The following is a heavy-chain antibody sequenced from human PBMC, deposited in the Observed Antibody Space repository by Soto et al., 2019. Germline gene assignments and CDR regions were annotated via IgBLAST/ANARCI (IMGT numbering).Heavy chain of an antibody. CDR1: GFTFNYFT. D-gene: IGHD4-17*01. CDR2: ISSSSSHK. J-gene: IGHJ3*02. V-gene: IGHV3-21*04. Sequence: EVQLVESGGGLVKPGESLRLSCAASGFTFNYFTMNWVRQAPGKGLEWVASISSSSSHKYSADSVRGRFTFSRDNANNSLYLQMNSLRGEDTAVYYCARLRSDAFDIWGQGTLVTFSS. CDR3: ARLRSDAFDI.